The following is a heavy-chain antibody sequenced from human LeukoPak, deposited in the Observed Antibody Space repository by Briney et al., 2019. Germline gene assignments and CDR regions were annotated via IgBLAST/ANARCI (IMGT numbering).Heavy chain of an antibody. CDR2: IYTTGNT. Sequence: SETLSLTCAVYGGSFSGYYWSWIRQPAGKGLEWIGRIYTTGNTNYNPSLESRVTIPVDASKNQFSLKLTSVTAADTAVYFCARDGPTYGDCLWGQGTLVTVSS. CDR3: ARDGPTYGDCL. V-gene: IGHV4-4*07. CDR1: GGSFSGYY. D-gene: IGHD4-17*01. J-gene: IGHJ4*02.